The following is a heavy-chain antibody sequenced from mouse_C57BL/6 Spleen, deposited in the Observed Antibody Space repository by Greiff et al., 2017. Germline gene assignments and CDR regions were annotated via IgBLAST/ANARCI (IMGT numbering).Heavy chain of an antibody. V-gene: IGHV1-15*01. Sequence: QVQLKESGAELVRPGASVTLSCKASGYTFTDYEMHWVKQTPVHGLEWIGAIDPETGGTAYNQKFKGKAILTADKSSSTAYMELRSLTSEDSAVYYCRNYYGSSYPLTGYWGQGTSVTVSS. J-gene: IGHJ4*01. CDR2: IDPETGGT. CDR1: GYTFTDYE. CDR3: RNYYGSSYPLTGY. D-gene: IGHD1-1*01.